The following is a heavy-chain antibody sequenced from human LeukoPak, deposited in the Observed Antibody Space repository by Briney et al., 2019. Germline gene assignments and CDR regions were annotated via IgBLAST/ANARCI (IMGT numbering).Heavy chain of an antibody. Sequence: ASVKVSCKASGYTFTSYGISWVRQAPGQGLEWMGWISAYNGNTNYAQKLQGRVTMTTDTSTSTAYMELRSLRSDDTAVYYCARYSYCGGDCYGPFDIWGQGTMVTVSS. J-gene: IGHJ3*02. CDR3: ARYSYCGGDCYGPFDI. CDR1: GYTFTSYG. V-gene: IGHV1-18*01. CDR2: ISAYNGNT. D-gene: IGHD2-21*02.